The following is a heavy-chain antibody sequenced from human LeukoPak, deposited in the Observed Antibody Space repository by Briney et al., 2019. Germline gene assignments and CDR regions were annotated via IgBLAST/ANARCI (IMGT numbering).Heavy chain of an antibody. CDR3: ARRSTNGPPYYLEY. V-gene: IGHV4-59*08. J-gene: IGHJ4*02. D-gene: IGHD2-8*01. Sequence: SETLSLTCTVSGGSISNYYWTWIRQPPGKGLEWIGYIYYSGSTNYDPSLKSRVSISVDTSNNQFSLKLNSVTAADTAVYYCARRSTNGPPYYLEYWGQGTPVTVSS. CDR1: GGSISNYY. CDR2: IYYSGST.